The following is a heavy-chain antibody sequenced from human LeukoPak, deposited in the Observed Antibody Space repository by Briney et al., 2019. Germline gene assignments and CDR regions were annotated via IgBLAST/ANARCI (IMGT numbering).Heavy chain of an antibody. V-gene: IGHV1-2*02. CDR1: GYSFTGHY. Sequence: ASVKVSCKASGYSFTGHYMHWVRQAPGQGLEWMGWINPNSGGTNYAQKFQGRVTMTRDTSISTAYMELSGLTSDDTAVYYCARDYYDSSGGALDIWGQGTMVTVSS. CDR3: ARDYYDSSGGALDI. D-gene: IGHD3-22*01. J-gene: IGHJ3*02. CDR2: INPNSGGT.